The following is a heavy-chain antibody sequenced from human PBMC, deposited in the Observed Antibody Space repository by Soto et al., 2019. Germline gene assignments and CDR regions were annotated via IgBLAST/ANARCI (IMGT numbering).Heavy chain of an antibody. CDR1: GFTFSSYA. V-gene: IGHV3-30-3*01. J-gene: IGHJ6*02. CDR3: ARDGACSSTSCYTNYYYGMDV. D-gene: IGHD2-2*02. Sequence: LRLSCAASGFTFSSYAMHWVRQAPGKGLEWVAVISYDGSNKYYADSVKGRFTISRDNSKNTLYLQMNSLRAEDTAVYYCARDGACSSTSCYTNYYYGMDVWGQGTTVTVS. CDR2: ISYDGSNK.